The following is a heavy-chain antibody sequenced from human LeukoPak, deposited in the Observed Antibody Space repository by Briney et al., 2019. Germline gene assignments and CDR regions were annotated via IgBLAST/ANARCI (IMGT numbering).Heavy chain of an antibody. CDR2: INHSGST. Sequence: SETLSLTCAVYGGSFSGYYWSWIRQPPGKGLEWIGEINHSGSTNYNPSLKSRVTISVDTSKNQFSLKLSSVTAADTAVYYCARAQQWLVRGSDYWGQGTLVTVSS. V-gene: IGHV4-34*01. D-gene: IGHD6-19*01. CDR3: ARAQQWLVRGSDY. CDR1: GGSFSGYY. J-gene: IGHJ4*02.